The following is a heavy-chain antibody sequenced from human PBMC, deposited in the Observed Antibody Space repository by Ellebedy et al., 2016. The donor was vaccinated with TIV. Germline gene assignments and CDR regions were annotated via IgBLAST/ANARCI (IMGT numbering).Heavy chain of an antibody. J-gene: IGHJ4*02. CDR3: ARKTDTGTSGDY. D-gene: IGHD1-1*01. CDR2: IDSGGST. V-gene: IGHV3-53*01. Sequence: GESLKISCAASGFTVGNNFMSWVRQAPGKGLEWVSLIDSGGSTDYADSVKGRFTISRDSSKNTLYLQMNSLRAEDTAMYYCARKTDTGTSGDYWGQGTPVTVSS. CDR1: GFTVGNNF.